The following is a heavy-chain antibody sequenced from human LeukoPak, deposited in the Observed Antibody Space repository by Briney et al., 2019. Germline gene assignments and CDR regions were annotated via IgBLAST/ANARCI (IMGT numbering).Heavy chain of an antibody. CDR3: ARDLGIAATTDY. V-gene: IGHV4-4*07. CDR2: VYTSGST. CDR1: GGSISGYY. Sequence: SETLSLTCTVSGGSISGYYWSWIRQPAGQGLEWIGRVYTSGSTNYNPSLKSRVTMSVDTSKNQFSLKLTSVTAADTAVYYCARDLGIAATTDYWGQGALVTVSS. J-gene: IGHJ4*02. D-gene: IGHD6-13*01.